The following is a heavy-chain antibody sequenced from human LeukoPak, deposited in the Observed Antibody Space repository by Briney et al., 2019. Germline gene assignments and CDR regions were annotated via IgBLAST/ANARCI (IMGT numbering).Heavy chain of an antibody. V-gene: IGHV4-59*01. CDR1: GGSISSYY. Sequence: SETLSLTCTVSGGSISSYYWSWIRQPPGKGLEWIGYIYYSGSTNYNPSLKSRVTISVDTSKNQFSLKLSSVTAADTAVYYCARASPYKSSSSGWPILDYWGQGTLVTVSS. CDR2: IYYSGST. J-gene: IGHJ4*02. D-gene: IGHD6-19*01. CDR3: ARASPYKSSSSGWPILDY.